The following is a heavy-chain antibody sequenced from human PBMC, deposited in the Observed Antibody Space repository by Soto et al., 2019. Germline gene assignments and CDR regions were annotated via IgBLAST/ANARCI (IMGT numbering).Heavy chain of an antibody. Sequence: QVQLVQSGAEEKKPGASVKVSCKASGYTFTSYAMHWVRQAPGQRLEWMGWINAGNGNTKYSQKFQGRVTITRATSASTADMELSSLRSDDTAVYYCASESYGGEFDYWGQGPLVTVSS. D-gene: IGHD4-17*01. J-gene: IGHJ4*02. CDR2: INAGNGNT. CDR1: GYTFTSYA. V-gene: IGHV1-3*05. CDR3: ASESYGGEFDY.